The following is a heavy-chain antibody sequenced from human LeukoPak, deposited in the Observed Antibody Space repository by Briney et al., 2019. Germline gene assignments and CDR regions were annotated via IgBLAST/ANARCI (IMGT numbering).Heavy chain of an antibody. D-gene: IGHD3-22*01. Sequence: GGSLRLSCAASGFTFSSYSMNWVRQAPGKGLEWVSYISSSSSTIYYADSVKGRFTISRDNAKNSLYLQMNSLRAEDTAVYYCARDDSSGYYYVDYWGQGTLVTVSS. J-gene: IGHJ4*02. CDR1: GFTFSSYS. CDR2: ISSSSSTI. V-gene: IGHV3-48*01. CDR3: ARDDSSGYYYVDY.